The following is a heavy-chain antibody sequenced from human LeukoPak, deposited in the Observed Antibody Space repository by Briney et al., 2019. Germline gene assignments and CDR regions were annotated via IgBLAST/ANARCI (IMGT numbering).Heavy chain of an antibody. V-gene: IGHV1-46*01. CDR1: GYTFTSYY. CDR3: AREIGPIQLHLWGSAFDY. Sequence: GASVKVSCKASGYTFTSYYMHWVRQAPGQGLEWMGIINPSGGSTNYAQKFQGRVTMTRDTSTNTVYMELSSLRSEDTAVYYCAREIGPIQLHLWGSAFDYWGQGSLVTVSS. J-gene: IGHJ4*02. D-gene: IGHD5-18*01. CDR2: INPSGGST.